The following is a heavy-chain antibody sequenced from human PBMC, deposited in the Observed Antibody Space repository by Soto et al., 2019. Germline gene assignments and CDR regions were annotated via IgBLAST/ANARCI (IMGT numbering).Heavy chain of an antibody. D-gene: IGHD6-19*01. Sequence: SETLSLTXAVYGGSFSGYYWSWIRQPPGKGLEWIGEINHSGSTNYNPSLKSRVTISVDTSKNQFSLKLSSVTAADTAVYYCARTGYSSGWYKAAFDIWGQGTMVTVSS. CDR1: GGSFSGYY. CDR3: ARTGYSSGWYKAAFDI. CDR2: INHSGST. V-gene: IGHV4-34*01. J-gene: IGHJ3*02.